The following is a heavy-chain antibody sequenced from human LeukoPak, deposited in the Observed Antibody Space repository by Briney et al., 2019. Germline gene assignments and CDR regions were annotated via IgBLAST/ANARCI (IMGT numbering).Heavy chain of an antibody. CDR1: GYTFTGYY. CDR3: ARDYGDYGDYFDY. Sequence: ASVKVSCKASGYTFTGYYMHWVRQAPGQGLEWMGRINPNSGGTNYAQKFQGRVTMTRDTSISTAYRELSRLRSDDTAVYYCARDYGDYGDYFDYWGQGTLVTVSS. V-gene: IGHV1-2*06. J-gene: IGHJ4*02. CDR2: INPNSGGT. D-gene: IGHD4-17*01.